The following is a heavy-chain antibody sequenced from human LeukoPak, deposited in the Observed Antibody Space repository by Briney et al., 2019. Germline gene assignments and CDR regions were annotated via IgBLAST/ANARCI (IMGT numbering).Heavy chain of an antibody. CDR1: GFSFSSHG. CDR2: ISPSGDIT. Sequence: GGSLRLSCAGSGFSFSSHGMNWVRQAPGKGLEWVSGISPSGDITYYPDSVRGRFTISRDNFKNTLSLQVNSLRAEDTAMYYCAKDDDWGRYKHWGQGTLVTVSS. D-gene: IGHD3-16*01. J-gene: IGHJ1*01. V-gene: IGHV3-23*01. CDR3: AKDDDWGRYKH.